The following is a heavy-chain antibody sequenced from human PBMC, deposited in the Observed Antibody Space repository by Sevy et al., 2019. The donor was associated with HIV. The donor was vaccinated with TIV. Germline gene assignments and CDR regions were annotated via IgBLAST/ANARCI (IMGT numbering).Heavy chain of an antibody. V-gene: IGHV3-23*01. Sequence: GGSLRLSCAASGFTFSSYAMSWVRQAPGKGLEWVSAISGSGGSTYYADSVKGRFTISRDNSKNTLYLQMNSLRSEDTAVYYCAKPAISGSYYAGLVYWGQGTLVTVSS. D-gene: IGHD1-26*01. J-gene: IGHJ4*02. CDR2: ISGSGGST. CDR1: GFTFSSYA. CDR3: AKPAISGSYYAGLVY.